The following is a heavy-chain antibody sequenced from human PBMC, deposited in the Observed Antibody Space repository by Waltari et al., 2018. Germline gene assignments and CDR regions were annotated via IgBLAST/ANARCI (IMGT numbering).Heavy chain of an antibody. CDR2: IKQDGSES. CDR3: ARPYSSGWYINFDY. Sequence: EVQLVESGGGLVQPGGSLRLSCTASGLTFSSHSRVWVRQAPGKGLEWVATIKQDGSESYYVDSVKGRFTFSRDNAKNSLYLQMNSLRAEDTAVYYCARPYSSGWYINFDYWGQGTLVTVSS. CDR1: GLTFSSHS. J-gene: IGHJ4*02. D-gene: IGHD6-19*01. V-gene: IGHV3-7*01.